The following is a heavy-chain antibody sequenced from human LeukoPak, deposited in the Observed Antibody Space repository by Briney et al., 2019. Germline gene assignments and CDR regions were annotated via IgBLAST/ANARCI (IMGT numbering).Heavy chain of an antibody. CDR2: IIPILGIA. Sequence: SVTVSCKASRGTFSSYAISWVRQAPGQGLEWMGRIIPILGIANYAQKFQGRVTITADKSTSTACMELSSLRSEDTAVYYCARVGGIAAVQAYFDYWGQGTLVTVSS. V-gene: IGHV1-69*04. D-gene: IGHD6-13*01. CDR3: ARVGGIAAVQAYFDY. CDR1: RGTFSSYA. J-gene: IGHJ4*02.